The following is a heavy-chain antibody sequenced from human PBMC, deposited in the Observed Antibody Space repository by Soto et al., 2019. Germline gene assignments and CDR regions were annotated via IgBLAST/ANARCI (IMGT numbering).Heavy chain of an antibody. D-gene: IGHD6-6*01. Sequence: EVQLVESGGGLVQPGGSLRLSCAASGFTFTNYWMSWVRQAPGRGLEWVANIKEDGSEKDYVDSVKGRFTISRDSAKNSLYLQMNSLRAEDTAVYYCARDWGAARSFDYWGQGTLVTVSS. CDR2: IKEDGSEK. V-gene: IGHV3-7*03. J-gene: IGHJ4*02. CDR1: GFTFTNYW. CDR3: ARDWGAARSFDY.